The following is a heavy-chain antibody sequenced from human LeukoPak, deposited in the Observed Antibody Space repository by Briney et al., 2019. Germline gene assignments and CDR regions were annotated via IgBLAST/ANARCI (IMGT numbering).Heavy chain of an antibody. Sequence: PSETLSLTCTVSGGSISSYHWSWIRQPAGKGLEWIGYIYYSGSTNYNPSLKSRVTISVDTSKNQFSLKLSSVTAADTAVYYCARNPAGNDFWSGYYTFTGSGWFDPWGQGTLVTVSS. CDR1: GGSISSYH. CDR3: ARNPAGNDFWSGYYTFTGSGWFDP. J-gene: IGHJ5*02. V-gene: IGHV4-59*01. CDR2: IYYSGST. D-gene: IGHD3-3*01.